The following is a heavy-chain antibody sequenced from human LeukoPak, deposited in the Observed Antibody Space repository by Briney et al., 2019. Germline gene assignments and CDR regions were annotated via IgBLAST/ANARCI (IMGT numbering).Heavy chain of an antibody. V-gene: IGHV1-2*06. Sequence: ASVRVSCKASGYTFTGYYMHWARQAPGQGLEWMGRINPNSGGTNYAQKFQGRVTMTRDTSISTAYMELSRLRSDDTAVYYRAVITIFGVVRYFDYWGQGTLVTVSS. CDR3: AVITIFGVVRYFDY. CDR1: GYTFTGYY. CDR2: INPNSGGT. J-gene: IGHJ4*02. D-gene: IGHD3-3*01.